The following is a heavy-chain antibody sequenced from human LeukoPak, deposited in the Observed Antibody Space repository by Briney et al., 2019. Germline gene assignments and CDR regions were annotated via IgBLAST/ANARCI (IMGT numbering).Heavy chain of an antibody. J-gene: IGHJ4*02. D-gene: IGHD2-15*01. CDR2: IGTTTSYT. V-gene: IGHV3-11*06. CDR3: ARGLYCSGGTCFKPLDF. Sequence: MPGGSLRLSCVTSGFTFGDYYMSWVRQAPGRGLEWVSYIGTTTSYTKYADSVKGRFTISRDNAKNSLYLQMNSLGAEDTALYYCARGLYCSGGTCFKPLDFWGQGTLVTVSS. CDR1: GFTFGDYY.